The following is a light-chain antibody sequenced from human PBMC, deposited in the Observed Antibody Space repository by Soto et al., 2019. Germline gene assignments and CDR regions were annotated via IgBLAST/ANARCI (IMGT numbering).Light chain of an antibody. CDR1: SSNIGSNT. CDR3: AAWDDSLNGYVV. Sequence: QSVLTQPPSASGTRGQRVTISCSGSSSNIGSNTVDWYQQLPGTAPRLLIYSNNQRPSGVPDRFSGSKSGTSASLAISGLQSDDEGDYYCAAWDDSLNGYVVFGGGTKLTVL. CDR2: SNN. V-gene: IGLV1-44*01. J-gene: IGLJ2*01.